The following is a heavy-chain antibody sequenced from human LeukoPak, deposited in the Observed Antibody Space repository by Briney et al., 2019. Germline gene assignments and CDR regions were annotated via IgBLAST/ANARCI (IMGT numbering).Heavy chain of an antibody. V-gene: IGHV1-3*01. CDR2: INAGNGKT. D-gene: IGHD4-17*01. CDR3: ARARWTSTVTTYYLDF. CDR1: GYICTDYA. J-gene: IGHJ4*02. Sequence: ASVKVSFKSSGYICTDYAIQWVRQAPGQGLEWMGWINAGNGKTKYSHKFQGRVTITRDTSASTAYMELSGLRSDDTAVYYCARARWTSTVTTYYLDFWGQGTLVTVSS.